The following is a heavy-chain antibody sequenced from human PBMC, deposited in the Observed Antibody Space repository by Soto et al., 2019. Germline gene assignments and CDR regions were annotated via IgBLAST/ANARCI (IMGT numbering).Heavy chain of an antibody. CDR3: VKGEYYYDSSGYYPFDY. J-gene: IGHJ4*02. V-gene: IGHV3-66*01. CDR2: IYTGGST. CDR1: GFTVSSNY. Sequence: PGGSLRLSCAASGFTVSSNYMSWVRQAPGKGLEWVSVIYTGGSTYYADSVKGRFTISRDNSKNTQYLQMSSLRADDTAVYYCVKGEYYYDSSGYYPFDYWGQGTLVTVSS. D-gene: IGHD3-22*01.